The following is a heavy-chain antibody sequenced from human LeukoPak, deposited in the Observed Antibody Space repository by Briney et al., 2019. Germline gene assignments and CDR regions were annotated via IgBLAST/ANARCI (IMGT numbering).Heavy chain of an antibody. D-gene: IGHD3-10*02. Sequence: GVPLSLSCAASGFTLSSYKVNGLPESPGRAREWVSYISSSGSTIYYADSVKGRFTISRDNAKNSLYLQMNSLRAEDTAVYYCAELGITMIGGVWGKGTTVTISS. CDR1: GFTLSSYK. J-gene: IGHJ6*04. CDR3: AELGITMIGGV. CDR2: ISSSGSTI. V-gene: IGHV3-48*03.